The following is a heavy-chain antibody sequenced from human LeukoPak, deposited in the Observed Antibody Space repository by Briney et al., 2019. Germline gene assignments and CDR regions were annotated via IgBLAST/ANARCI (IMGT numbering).Heavy chain of an antibody. CDR2: LYTSGST. CDR3: ARAGGGYCSSTSCSADWFDP. D-gene: IGHD2-2*01. CDR1: GGSISSDS. V-gene: IGHV4-4*07. Sequence: SETLSLTCTVSGGSISSDSWTWIRQPAGKGLGWIGRLYTSGSTNRGSIKHNPSLKSRVAMSVDTSKNQFSLKLSSVTAADTAVYYCARAGGGYCSSTSCSADWFDPWGQGILVTVSS. J-gene: IGHJ5*02.